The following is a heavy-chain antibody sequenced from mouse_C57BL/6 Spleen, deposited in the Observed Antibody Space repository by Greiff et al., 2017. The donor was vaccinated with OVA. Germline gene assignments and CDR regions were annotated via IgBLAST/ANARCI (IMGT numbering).Heavy chain of an antibody. J-gene: IGHJ2*01. V-gene: IGHV1-80*01. CDR3: ASGGSAVVSFDFDY. CDR2: IYPGDGDT. CDR1: GYAFSSYW. Sequence: QVQLQQSGAELVKPGASVKISCKASGYAFSSYWMNWVQQRPVKGLEWIGQIYPGDGDTNYNGKFKGKATLTAYKSSSTSYMQLSSLTSEDSAFYVSASGGSAVVSFDFDYWGQCPTLTVSS. D-gene: IGHD6-2*01.